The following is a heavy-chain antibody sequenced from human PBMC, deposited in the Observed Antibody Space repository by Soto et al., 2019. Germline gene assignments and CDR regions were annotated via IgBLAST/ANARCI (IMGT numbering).Heavy chain of an antibody. CDR3: AKDLYDYVWGSYRYGYYYYGMDV. D-gene: IGHD3-16*02. J-gene: IGHJ6*02. V-gene: IGHV3-30*18. CDR1: GVTFRSYG. Sequence: GGSLRLSWGASGVTFRSYGLHGVRQAPGKGVGGGGVISYDGSNKYYADSVKGRFTISRDNSKNTLYLQMNSLRAEDTAVYYCAKDLYDYVWGSYRYGYYYYGMDVWGQGTTVTVSS. CDR2: ISYDGSNK.